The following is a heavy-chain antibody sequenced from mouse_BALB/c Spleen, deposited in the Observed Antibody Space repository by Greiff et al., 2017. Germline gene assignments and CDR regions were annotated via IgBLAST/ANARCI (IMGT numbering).Heavy chain of an antibody. V-gene: IGHV5-4*02. D-gene: IGHD1-1*01. CDR3: ARGGTTVVAPFDY. J-gene: IGHJ2*01. CDR2: ISDGGSYT. Sequence: EVKLQESGGGLVKPGGSLKLSCAASGFTFSDYYMSWVRQTPEKRLEWVATISDGGSYTYYPDSVKGRFTISRDNAKNNLYLQMSSLKSEDTAMYYCARGGTTVVAPFDYWGQGTTLTVSS. CDR1: GFTFSDYY.